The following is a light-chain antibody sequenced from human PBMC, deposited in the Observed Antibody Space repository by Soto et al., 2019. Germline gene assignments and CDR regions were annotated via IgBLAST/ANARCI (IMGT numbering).Light chain of an antibody. J-gene: IGKJ5*01. CDR3: QQRTSWPPIT. CDR2: DAY. CDR1: QSFRGL. Sequence: EVVLTQSPVTLSLSPGERATLSCRASQSFRGLLAWYQQKPGQAPRLLIYDAYNRATGIPPRFTGSGSGTDFTLTISSLEPEDFAVYYCQQRTSWPPITFGQGTRLEIK. V-gene: IGKV3-11*01.